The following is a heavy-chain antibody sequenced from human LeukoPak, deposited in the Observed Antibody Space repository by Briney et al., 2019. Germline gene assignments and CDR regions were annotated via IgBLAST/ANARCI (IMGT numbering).Heavy chain of an antibody. CDR3: ARVFSSWGSEELDY. J-gene: IGHJ4*02. Sequence: GGSLRLSCAASGLTFSSYSMNWVRQAPGKGLEWVSSISSRSSFIYYADSVKGRFTISRDNAKNSLYLQMNSLRAEDTAVYYCARVFSSWGSEELDYWGQGTLVTVSS. CDR2: ISSRSSFI. CDR1: GLTFSSYS. V-gene: IGHV3-21*01. D-gene: IGHD7-27*01.